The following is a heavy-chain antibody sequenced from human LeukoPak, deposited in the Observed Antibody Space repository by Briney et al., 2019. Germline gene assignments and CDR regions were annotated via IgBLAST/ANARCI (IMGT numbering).Heavy chain of an antibody. Sequence: SETLSLTCTVSGSSISSYYWSWIRQPPGKGLEWIGYIYYSGSTNYNPSLQSRVTISVDTSKNQFSLKLSSVTAADTAVYYCARPKGRYDSSGPLDFWGQGTLVTVSS. CDR1: GSSISSYY. J-gene: IGHJ4*02. CDR3: ARPKGRYDSSGPLDF. V-gene: IGHV4-59*08. CDR2: IYYSGST. D-gene: IGHD3-22*01.